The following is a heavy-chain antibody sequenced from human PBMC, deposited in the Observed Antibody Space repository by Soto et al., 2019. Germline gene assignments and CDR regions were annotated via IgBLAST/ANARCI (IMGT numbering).Heavy chain of an antibody. D-gene: IGHD3-10*01. V-gene: IGHV3-30*03. Sequence: GGSLRLSCAASGFTFSSYGMHWVRQAPGKGLEWVAVISYDGSNKYYAASVKGRFTISRDNSKNILYLQMNYLRAEDTAVYYCADPGSTELDVWGQGTTVTVSS. CDR1: GFTFSSYG. J-gene: IGHJ6*02. CDR2: ISYDGSNK. CDR3: ADPGSTELDV.